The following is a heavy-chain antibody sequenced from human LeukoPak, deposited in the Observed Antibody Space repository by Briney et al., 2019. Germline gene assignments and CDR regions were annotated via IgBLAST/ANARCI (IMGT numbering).Heavy chain of an antibody. CDR1: GFTFSSYW. V-gene: IGHV3-23*01. J-gene: IGHJ3*01. D-gene: IGHD3-10*01. CDR2: INGGGGCT. Sequence: GGSLRLSCAASGFTFSSYWMHWVRQAPGKGLVWVSRINGGGGCTNYADSVRGRFTISRDNSKNTLYLQMNSLRAEDAALYYCPKTTAKPRYYHSTGSYYDVWGQGTMVTVSS. CDR3: PKTTAKPRYYHSTGSYYDV.